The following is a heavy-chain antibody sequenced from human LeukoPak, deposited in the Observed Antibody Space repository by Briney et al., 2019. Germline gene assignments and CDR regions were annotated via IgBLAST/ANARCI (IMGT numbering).Heavy chain of an antibody. CDR3: AQDTAMVSDYYYYMDV. J-gene: IGHJ6*03. D-gene: IGHD5-18*01. CDR1: GGTFSSYA. Sequence: SVKVSCKASGGTFSSYAISWVRQAPGQGLEWMGGIISIFGTANYAQKFQGRVTITADESTSTAYMELSSLRSEDTAVYYCAQDTAMVSDYYYYMDVWGKGTTVTVSS. V-gene: IGHV1-69*13. CDR2: IISIFGTA.